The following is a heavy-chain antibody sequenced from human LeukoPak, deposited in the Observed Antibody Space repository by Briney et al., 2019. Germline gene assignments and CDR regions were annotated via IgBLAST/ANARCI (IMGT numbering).Heavy chain of an antibody. CDR2: LYASGST. D-gene: IGHD1-26*01. V-gene: IGHV4-4*07. Sequence: SETLSLTCTVSGGSISNYYWSWTRRPAGKGLGYIGRLYASGSTDYSPSLRSQLTMSLDTSKNQFSLKLTSVTAADTAIYYCARDGAATFSDYWGQGALVTVSS. CDR1: GGSISNYY. CDR3: ARDGAATFSDY. J-gene: IGHJ4*02.